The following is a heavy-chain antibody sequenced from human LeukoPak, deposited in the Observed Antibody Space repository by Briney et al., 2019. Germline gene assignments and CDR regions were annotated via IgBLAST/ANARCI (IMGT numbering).Heavy chain of an antibody. J-gene: IGHJ5*02. CDR3: ATASTKLELRGFDP. V-gene: IGHV1-24*01. CDR2: FDPEDGET. CDR1: GYTLTELS. D-gene: IGHD1-7*01. Sequence: ASVKVSCKVSGYTLTELSMHWVRQAPGKGREWMGGFDPEDGETIYAQKFQGRVTMTEDTSTDTAYMELSSLRSEDTAVYYCATASTKLELRGFDPWGQGTLVTVSS.